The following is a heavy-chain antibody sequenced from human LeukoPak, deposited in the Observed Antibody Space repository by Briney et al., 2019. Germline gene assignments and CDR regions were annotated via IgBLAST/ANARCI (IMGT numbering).Heavy chain of an antibody. V-gene: IGHV3-48*01. J-gene: IGHJ4*01. D-gene: IGHD5-12*01. CDR2: IGISSGNT. CDR1: GFNFIDYS. CDR3: ARDHRYAFDN. Sequence: GGSLRLSCAASGFNFIDYSMNWVRQAPGEGLEWISYIGISSGNTKYADSVEGRFTISRDKARNSLYLQMNSLRVEDTAMYYCARDHRYAFDNWGHGTLVTVSS.